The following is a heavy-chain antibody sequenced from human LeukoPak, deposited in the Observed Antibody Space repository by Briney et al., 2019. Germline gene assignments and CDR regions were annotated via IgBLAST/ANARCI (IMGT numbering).Heavy chain of an antibody. CDR2: IYYSGST. Sequence: SQTLSLTCTVSGGSISSGDYYWSWIRQPPGKGLEWIGYIYYSGSTNYNPSLKSRVTISVDTSKNQFSLKLSSVTAADTAVYYCARASAMYSSSSFDYWGQGTLVTVSS. J-gene: IGHJ4*02. D-gene: IGHD6-6*01. V-gene: IGHV4-61*08. CDR1: GGSISSGDYY. CDR3: ARASAMYSSSSFDY.